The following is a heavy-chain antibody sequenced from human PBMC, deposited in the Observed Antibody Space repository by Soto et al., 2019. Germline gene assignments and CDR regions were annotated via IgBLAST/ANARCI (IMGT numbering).Heavy chain of an antibody. CDR2: VYYSGTT. Sequence: PSETLSLTCTVSGGSISSYYWSWIRQSPGKGLEWIGYVYYSGTTKYNPSLKSRALISVDTSKNQFSLKLNSVTAADTAVYYCARDQQMGRLDPWGKGTLVTVSS. V-gene: IGHV4-59*01. CDR1: GGSISSYY. D-gene: IGHD3-10*01. J-gene: IGHJ5*02. CDR3: ARDQQMGRLDP.